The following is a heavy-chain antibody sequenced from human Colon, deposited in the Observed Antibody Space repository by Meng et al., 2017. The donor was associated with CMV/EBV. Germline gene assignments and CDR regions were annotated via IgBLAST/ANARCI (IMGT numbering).Heavy chain of an antibody. Sequence: GQLPQGGAGLLKHSETLFLAFAVYGGSFSGYYWSWIRQPPGKGLEWIGEINHSGSTNYNPSLKSRVTISVDTSKNQFSLKLSSVTAADTAVYYCASPYYYDSSGYNNWGQGTLVTVSS. V-gene: IGHV4-34*01. J-gene: IGHJ4*02. CDR1: GGSFSGYY. D-gene: IGHD3-22*01. CDR2: INHSGST. CDR3: ASPYYYDSSGYNN.